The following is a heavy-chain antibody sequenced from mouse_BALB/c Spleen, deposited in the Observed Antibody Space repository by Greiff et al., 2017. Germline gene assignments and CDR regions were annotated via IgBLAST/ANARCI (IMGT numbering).Heavy chain of an antibody. Sequence: QVQLQQSGAELVRPGASVTLSCKASGYTFTDYEMHWVKQTPVHGLEWIGAIDPETGGTAYNQKFKGKATLTADKSSSTAYMELRSLTSEDSAVYYCTRSLSTDYGNSSYAMDYWGQGTSVTVAS. D-gene: IGHD2-1*01. V-gene: IGHV1-15*01. CDR2: IDPETGGT. CDR1: GYTFTDYE. J-gene: IGHJ4*01. CDR3: TRSLSTDYGNSSYAMDY.